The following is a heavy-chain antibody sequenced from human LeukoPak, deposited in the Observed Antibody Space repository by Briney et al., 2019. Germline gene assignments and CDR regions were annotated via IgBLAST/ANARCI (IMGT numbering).Heavy chain of an antibody. Sequence: GASVTVSCKASGYTFTIYYMHWVRQAPGQGLEWMGIINPSGGSTSYAQKFQGRVTMTRDMSTSTVYMELSSLRSEDTAVYYCARAYCSSTSCYSPLDYWGQGTLVTVSS. CDR3: ARAYCSSTSCYSPLDY. J-gene: IGHJ4*02. D-gene: IGHD2-2*01. CDR1: GYTFTIYY. V-gene: IGHV1-46*01. CDR2: INPSGGST.